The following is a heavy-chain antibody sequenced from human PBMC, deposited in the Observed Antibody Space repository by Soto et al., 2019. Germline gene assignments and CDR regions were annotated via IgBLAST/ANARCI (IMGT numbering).Heavy chain of an antibody. J-gene: IGHJ4*02. CDR3: AVADYIWGSYRHRSFDY. Sequence: GASVKVSCKASGYTFTSYYMHWVRQAPGQGLEWMGIINPSGGSTSYAQKFQGRVTMTRDTSTSTVYMELSSLRSEDTAVYYCAVADYIWGSYRHRSFDYWGQGTLVTVSS. CDR2: INPSGGST. CDR1: GYTFTSYY. V-gene: IGHV1-46*03. D-gene: IGHD3-16*02.